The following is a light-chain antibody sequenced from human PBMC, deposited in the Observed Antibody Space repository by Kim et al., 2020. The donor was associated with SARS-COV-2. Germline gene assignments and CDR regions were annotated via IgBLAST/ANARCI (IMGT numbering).Light chain of an antibody. CDR3: HHSSTLPYS. CDR1: RSIGSS. CDR2: YAS. Sequence: SVTPEEKVPITCRASRSIGSSLHWYQQKPDQSPKVLIKYASQSFSGVPSRFSGSGSGTDFTLTINGLEAEDAATYFSHHSSTLPYSFGQGTKLEI. V-gene: IGKV6-21*01. J-gene: IGKJ2*03.